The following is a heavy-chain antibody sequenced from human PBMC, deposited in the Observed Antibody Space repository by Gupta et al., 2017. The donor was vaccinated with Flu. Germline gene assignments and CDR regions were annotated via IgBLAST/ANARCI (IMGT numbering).Heavy chain of an antibody. D-gene: IGHD2-8*01. CDR2: IKSQMNGGTI. J-gene: IGHJ6*03. CDR1: GITPNNAR. CDR3: TINERPEDYSDV. Sequence: EVQVVESGGGLVRPGGSLSLSCAASGITPNNARVSWVRQAPGKGLEWVGRIKSQMNGGTIDYAASVRGRFTISRDDSKNTMFLQMNSLRTEDTAVYYCTINERPEDYSDVWGKGTSVTVSS. V-gene: IGHV3-15*01.